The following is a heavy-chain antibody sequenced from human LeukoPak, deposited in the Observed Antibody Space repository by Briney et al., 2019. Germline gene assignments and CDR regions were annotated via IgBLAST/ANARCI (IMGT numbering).Heavy chain of an antibody. CDR1: GFTFSSYA. Sequence: GRSLRLSCAASGFTFSSYAMHWVRQAPGKGLEWVAVISYDGSNKYYADSVKGRFTISRDNSKNTLYLQMSSLRAEDTAVYYCASPPLNHDFLTGPMGWGQGTLVTVSS. CDR2: ISYDGSNK. CDR3: ASPPLNHDFLTGPMG. D-gene: IGHD3-9*01. V-gene: IGHV3-30-3*01. J-gene: IGHJ4*02.